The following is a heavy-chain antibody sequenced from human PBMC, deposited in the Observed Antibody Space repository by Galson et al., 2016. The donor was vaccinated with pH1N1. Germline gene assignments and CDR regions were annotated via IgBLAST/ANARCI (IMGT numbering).Heavy chain of an antibody. V-gene: IGHV3-7*01. Sequence: SLRLSCAASGFTFSSYLMSWVRQAPGKGLEWVANIKQDGSEKYYVDSVKGRFTISRDNAKNSLYLQMSSLRAEDTAVYYCARDHDFGDSDPSHYYYGMDVWGQGTTVTVSS. CDR1: GFTFSSYL. CDR2: IKQDGSEK. D-gene: IGHD4-17*01. J-gene: IGHJ6*02. CDR3: ARDHDFGDSDPSHYYYGMDV.